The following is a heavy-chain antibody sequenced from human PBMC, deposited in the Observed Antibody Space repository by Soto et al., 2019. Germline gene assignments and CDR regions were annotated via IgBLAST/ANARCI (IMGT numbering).Heavy chain of an antibody. Sequence: QVQLQQWGAGPLRPLETLSLTCGVSGGSFSGYYWAWIRQSPGKGLEWIGEINDRGSINYNPSLKSRVSISVDPSKNHYSLHLRSVTAADTAVYYCARESHDILTGPPWVWYFDLWGRGTLVTVSS. CDR1: GGSFSGYY. CDR2: INDRGSI. V-gene: IGHV4-34*01. D-gene: IGHD3-9*01. CDR3: ARESHDILTGPPWVWYFDL. J-gene: IGHJ2*01.